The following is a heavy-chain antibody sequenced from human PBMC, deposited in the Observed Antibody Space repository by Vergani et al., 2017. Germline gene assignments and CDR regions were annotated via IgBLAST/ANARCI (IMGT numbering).Heavy chain of an antibody. CDR2: IIPIFGTA. CDR3: ARGPKPMFWSGYLRGYYFDY. J-gene: IGHJ4*02. D-gene: IGHD3-3*01. V-gene: IGHV1-69*01. Sequence: QVQLVQSGAEVKKPGSSVKVSCKASGGTFSSYAISWVRQAPGQGLEWMGGIIPIFGTANYAQKFQGRVTITADESPSTAYVELSSLRSEDTAVYYCARGPKPMFWSGYLRGYYFDYWGQGTLVTVSS. CDR1: GGTFSSYA.